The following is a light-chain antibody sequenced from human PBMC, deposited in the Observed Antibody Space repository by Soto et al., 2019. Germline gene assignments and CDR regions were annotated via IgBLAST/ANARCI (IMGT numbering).Light chain of an antibody. CDR3: HHYTCWA. CDR1: QTIGSL. V-gene: IGKV1-5*03. CDR2: KAS. J-gene: IGKJ1*01. Sequence: DVQMTQSPSTLSASVGDRVTITCRASQTIGSLLAWYQQKPGKAPNLLIYKASSLESGVTSRFSGSGFGTEFTLTITGLQPHAFATYDCHHYTCWACGQGNKVEI.